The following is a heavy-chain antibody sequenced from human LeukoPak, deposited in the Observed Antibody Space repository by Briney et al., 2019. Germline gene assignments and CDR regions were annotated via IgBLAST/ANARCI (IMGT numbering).Heavy chain of an antibody. CDR1: GYTFTSYG. Sequence: ASVKVSCKASGYTFTSYGISWVRQAPGQGLEWMGWISAYNGNTNCAQKLQGRVTMTTDTSTSTAFMELRSLRSDDTAVYYCARDGVGYCSSTSCLEYFQHWGQGTLVTVSS. CDR2: ISAYNGNT. CDR3: ARDGVGYCSSTSCLEYFQH. D-gene: IGHD2-2*01. V-gene: IGHV1-18*01. J-gene: IGHJ1*01.